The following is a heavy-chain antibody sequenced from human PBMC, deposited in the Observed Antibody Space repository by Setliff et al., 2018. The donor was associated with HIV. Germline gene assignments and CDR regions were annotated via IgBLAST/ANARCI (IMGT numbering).Heavy chain of an antibody. D-gene: IGHD6-13*01. J-gene: IGHJ1*01. V-gene: IGHV3-23*03. CDR2: IYSGGSTT. Sequence: VGSLRLSCAASGFTFSSYGMSWVRQAPGKGLEWVSFIYSGGSTTYYADSVKGRFTISRDNSKNTLYLQMNSLRAEDTAVYFCAKSKTKYSSSWYTDIRPDYFQHWGQGTLVTVSS. CDR1: GFTFSSYG. CDR3: AKSKTKYSSSWYTDIRPDYFQH.